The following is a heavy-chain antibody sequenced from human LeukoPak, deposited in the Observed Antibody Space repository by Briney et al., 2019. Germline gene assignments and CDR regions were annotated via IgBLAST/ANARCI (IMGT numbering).Heavy chain of an antibody. D-gene: IGHD3-10*01. CDR2: INSGGTTT. J-gene: IGHJ4*02. V-gene: IGHV3-21*06. Sequence: PGGSLRLSCAACGFAFSTYTMNWARQAPGKGLEWVASINSGGTTTHYAFSVKGRFTISRDNAQNVLYLQMNGLRGDDAALYYCLSGDRRDFWGQGTLVTVSS. CDR3: LSGDRRDF. CDR1: GFAFSTYT.